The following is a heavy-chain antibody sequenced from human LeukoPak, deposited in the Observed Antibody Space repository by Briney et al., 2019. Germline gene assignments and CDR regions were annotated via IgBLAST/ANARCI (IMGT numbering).Heavy chain of an antibody. Sequence: SGGSLRLSCAASGFTFSDYSMNWVRQAPGKGLEWVSYISFSVNTKYHGDSVKGRFTISRDNAKNSLYLHMDSLRAEDTAVYYCARGAYSSGWAYFDHWGQGTLVTVSS. V-gene: IGHV3-48*04. CDR1: GFTFSDYS. D-gene: IGHD6-19*01. CDR2: ISFSVNTK. J-gene: IGHJ4*02. CDR3: ARGAYSSGWAYFDH.